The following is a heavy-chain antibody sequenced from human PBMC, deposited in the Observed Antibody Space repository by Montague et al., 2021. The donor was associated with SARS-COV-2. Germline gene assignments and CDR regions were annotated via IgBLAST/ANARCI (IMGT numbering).Heavy chain of an antibody. CDR2: IYYSGST. CDR3: ARAPVAHITIFGVVTSFDY. D-gene: IGHD3-3*01. Sequence: SETLSLTCTVSGGSISSYYWSWIRQPPGKGLEWIGYIYYSGSTNYNPSLKRRVTISVDTSKNQFSLKLSSVTAADTAVYYCARAPVAHITIFGVVTSFDYWGQGTLVTVSS. CDR1: GGSISSYY. J-gene: IGHJ4*02. V-gene: IGHV4-59*01.